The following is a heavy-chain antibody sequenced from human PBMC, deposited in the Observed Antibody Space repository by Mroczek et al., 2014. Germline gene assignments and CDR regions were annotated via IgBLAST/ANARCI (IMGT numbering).Heavy chain of an antibody. CDR1: GFTFSSYA. Sequence: VQLVQSGGGLVQPGGSLRLSCAASGFTFSSYAMSWVRQAPGKGLEWVSAISGSGGSTYYADSVKGRFTISRDNSKNTLYLQMNSLRAEDTAVYYCAKGGPSMGTMIVVVGIPAFDIWGQGTMVTVSS. D-gene: IGHD3-22*01. CDR3: AKGGPSMGTMIVVVGIPAFDI. J-gene: IGHJ3*02. CDR2: ISGSGGST. V-gene: IGHV3-23*04.